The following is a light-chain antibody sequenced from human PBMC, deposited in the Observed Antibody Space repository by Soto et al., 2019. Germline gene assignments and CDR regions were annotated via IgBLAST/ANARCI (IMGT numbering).Light chain of an antibody. CDR1: ENVRTF. J-gene: IGKJ1*01. CDR2: GAS. V-gene: IGKV3-11*01. Sequence: EVVLTQSPATLSLSPGERATLSCRASENVRTFVDWYQQKPGQAPRLLIYGASNRATGIPARFSGSGSGTEFTLTISNLEPEAFAVYYCQQHSHWPPWTFGQGTRVEIQ. CDR3: QQHSHWPPWT.